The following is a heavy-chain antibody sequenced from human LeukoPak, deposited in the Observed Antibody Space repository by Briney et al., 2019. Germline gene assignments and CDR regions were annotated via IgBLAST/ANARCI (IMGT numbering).Heavy chain of an antibody. V-gene: IGHV4-59*01. CDR2: IYYSGST. D-gene: IGHD3-10*01. CDR1: GSSISSYY. Sequence: SETLSLTCTVSGSSISSYYWSWIRQPPGKGLEWIGYIYYSGSTNYNPSLKSRVTISVDTSKNQFSLKLSSVTAADTAVYYCARRRSGYYGSGKIGYYSYYMDVWGKGTTVTVSS. J-gene: IGHJ6*03. CDR3: ARRRSGYYGSGKIGYYSYYMDV.